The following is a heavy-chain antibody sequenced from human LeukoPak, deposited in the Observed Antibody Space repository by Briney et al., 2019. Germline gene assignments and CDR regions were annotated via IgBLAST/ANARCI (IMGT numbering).Heavy chain of an antibody. CDR1: GYTFTSYD. CDR3: AGRRKVTMIGSGAFDI. CDR2: MNPNSGNT. J-gene: IGHJ3*02. D-gene: IGHD3-22*01. Sequence: ASVKVSCKASGYTFTSYDINWVRQATGQGLEWMGWMNPNSGNTGYAQKFQGRVTMTRNTSISTAYMELSSLRSEDTAVYYCAGRRKVTMIGSGAFDIWGQGTMVTVSS. V-gene: IGHV1-8*01.